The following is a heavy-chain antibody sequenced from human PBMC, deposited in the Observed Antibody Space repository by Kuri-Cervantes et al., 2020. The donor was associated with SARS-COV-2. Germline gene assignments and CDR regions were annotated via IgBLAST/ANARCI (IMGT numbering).Heavy chain of an antibody. V-gene: IGHV4-61*01. CDR1: GGSVSSGSYY. CDR2: IYYSGST. CDR3: ARDRGTTRYYGMDV. Sequence: SETLSLTCTVSGGSVSSGSYYWSWIRQPPGKGLEWIGYIYYSGSTNYNPSLKSRVTISVDTSKNQFSLKLSSVTAADTAVYYCARDRGTTRYYGMDVWGQGTTVTVSS. J-gene: IGHJ6*02. D-gene: IGHD2-15*01.